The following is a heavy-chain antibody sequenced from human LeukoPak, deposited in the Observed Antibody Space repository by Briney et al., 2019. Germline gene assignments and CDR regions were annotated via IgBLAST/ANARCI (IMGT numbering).Heavy chain of an antibody. D-gene: IGHD2-2*01. CDR3: ASPGNCSSTSCYAGYFDY. Sequence: SVKVSCKASGYTFTTYDINWVRQAPGQGLEWMGGIIPIFGTANYAQKFQGRVTITTDESTSTAYMELSSLRSEDTAVYYCASPGNCSSTSCYAGYFDYWGQGTLVTVSS. CDR1: GYTFTTYD. V-gene: IGHV1-69*05. CDR2: IIPIFGTA. J-gene: IGHJ4*02.